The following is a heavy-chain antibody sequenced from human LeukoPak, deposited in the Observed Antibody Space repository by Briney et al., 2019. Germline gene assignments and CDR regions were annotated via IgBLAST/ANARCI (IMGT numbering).Heavy chain of an antibody. V-gene: IGHV3-30-3*01. J-gene: IGHJ5*02. CDR1: GFSLSNFQ. D-gene: IGHD3-10*01. CDR3: MGDYMGWFDP. CDR2: ISLDGSTE. Sequence: GGSLRLSCVASGFSLSNFQMYWVRQAPGKGLEWVSIISLDGSTEFYADSVKGRFTISRDTASNTMHLEMNNLRTEDTAVYYCMGDYMGWFDPWGQGGLVTVSS.